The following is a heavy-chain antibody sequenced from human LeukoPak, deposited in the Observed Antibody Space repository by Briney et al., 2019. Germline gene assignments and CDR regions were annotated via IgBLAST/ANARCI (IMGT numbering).Heavy chain of an antibody. CDR1: GGSFSGYY. Sequence: PSETLSLTCAVYGGSFSGYYWSWIRQPPGKGLEWIGEINHSGSTNYNPSLKSRATISVDTSKNQFSLKLSSVTAADTAVYYCARVLVGATWDFDYWGQGTLVTVSS. V-gene: IGHV4-34*01. J-gene: IGHJ4*02. CDR3: ARVLVGATWDFDY. D-gene: IGHD1-26*01. CDR2: INHSGST.